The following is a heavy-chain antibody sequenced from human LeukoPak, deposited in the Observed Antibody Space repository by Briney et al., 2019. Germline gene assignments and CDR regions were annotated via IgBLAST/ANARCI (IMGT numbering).Heavy chain of an antibody. Sequence: PGGSLRLSCAASGFTFSDYYMSWIRQAPGKGLEWVSYISSSSSTIYYADSVKGRFTISRDNAKNSLYLQMNSLRAEDTAVYYCARLITYYDFWSASIPAFDYWGQGTLATVSS. V-gene: IGHV3-11*04. CDR2: ISSSSSTI. D-gene: IGHD3-3*01. J-gene: IGHJ4*02. CDR1: GFTFSDYY. CDR3: ARLITYYDFWSASIPAFDY.